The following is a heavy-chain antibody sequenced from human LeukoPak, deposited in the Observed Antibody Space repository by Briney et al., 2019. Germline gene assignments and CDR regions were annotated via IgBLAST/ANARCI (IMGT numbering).Heavy chain of an antibody. CDR1: GFTFSSYG. CDR2: IRYDGSNK. J-gene: IGHJ6*03. V-gene: IGHV3-30*02. Sequence: GGSLRLSCAASGFTFSSYGMYWVRQAPGKGLEWVAFIRYDGSNKYYADSVKGRFTISRDNSKNTLYLQMNSLRAEDTAVYYCAKVKTSLYYYDSSGYPYYMDVWGKGTTVTISS. CDR3: AKVKTSLYYYDSSGYPYYMDV. D-gene: IGHD3-22*01.